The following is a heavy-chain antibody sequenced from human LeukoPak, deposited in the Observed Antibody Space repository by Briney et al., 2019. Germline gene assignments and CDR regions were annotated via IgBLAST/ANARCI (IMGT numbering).Heavy chain of an antibody. D-gene: IGHD3-9*01. V-gene: IGHV3-11*06. CDR1: GFTFSDYY. CDR2: ISSSSSYT. J-gene: IGHJ5*02. Sequence: SGGSLRLSCAASGFTFSDYYMSWIRQAPGKGLEWVSYISSSSSYTNYADSVKGRFTISRDNAKNSLYLQMNSLRAEDTAVYYCARDGRTYYDILTTNWFDPWGQGTLVTVSS. CDR3: ARDGRTYYDILTTNWFDP.